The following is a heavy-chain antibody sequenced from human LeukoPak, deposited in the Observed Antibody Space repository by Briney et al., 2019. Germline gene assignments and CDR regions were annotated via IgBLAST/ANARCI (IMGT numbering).Heavy chain of an antibody. CDR2: IESKTDGGTT. CDR1: GFSFSDAW. Sequence: GGSLRLSCAVSGFSFSDAWMSWVRQTPGKGLEWVGRIESKTDGGTTDYAVLVKGRFTISRDDSTNTLYLQMNSLKSEDTAVYYCTTYGSGRKFDYWGQGVLVTVSS. D-gene: IGHD3-10*01. CDR3: TTYGSGRKFDY. J-gene: IGHJ4*02. V-gene: IGHV3-15*04.